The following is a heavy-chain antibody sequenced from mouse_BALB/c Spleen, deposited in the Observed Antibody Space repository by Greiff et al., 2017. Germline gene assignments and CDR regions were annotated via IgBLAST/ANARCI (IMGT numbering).Heavy chain of an antibody. D-gene: IGHD2-10*01. J-gene: IGHJ2*01. CDR2: IYPGNSDT. CDR1: GYSFTSYW. CDR3: TSSYYGNYCFDY. V-gene: IGHV1-5*01. Sequence: VQLKESGTVLARPGASVKMSCKASGYSFTSYWMHWVKQRPGQGLEWIGAIYPGNSDTSYNQKFKGKAKLTAVTSASTAYMELSSLTNEDSAVYYCTSSYYGNYCFDYWGQGTTLTVSS.